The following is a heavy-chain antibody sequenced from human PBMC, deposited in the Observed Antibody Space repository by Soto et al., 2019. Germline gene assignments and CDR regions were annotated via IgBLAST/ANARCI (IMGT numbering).Heavy chain of an antibody. CDR2: LGGSNSDT. CDR1: GFTFSDYA. Sequence: GGSLRLSCAASGFTFSDYAMSWVRQAPGKGLEWVSGLGGSNSDTHYAASVEGRFTVSRDNSKNTLYLQMNSLRAEDTAVYYCANIYGSAPGGYYGMDVRGQGTTVTSP. CDR3: ANIYGSAPGGYYGMDV. J-gene: IGHJ6*02. D-gene: IGHD1-26*01. V-gene: IGHV3-23*01.